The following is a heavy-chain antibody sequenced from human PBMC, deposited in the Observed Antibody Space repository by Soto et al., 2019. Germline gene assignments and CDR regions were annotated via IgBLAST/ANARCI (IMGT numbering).Heavy chain of an antibody. V-gene: IGHV1-2*02. CDR2: LSPTTGGT. Sequence: ASVKVSCKTSGNTLTSFYIHWVRQAPGQGLEWVGRLSPTTGGTNYAQHFQGRVTVTWDMSTFTAYMELSSLIYEDTAVYYCARQPGYVTDWYYFDSWGKRTQVTASS. CDR3: ARQPGYVTDWYYFDS. D-gene: IGHD3-9*01. J-gene: IGHJ4*02. CDR1: GNTLTSFY.